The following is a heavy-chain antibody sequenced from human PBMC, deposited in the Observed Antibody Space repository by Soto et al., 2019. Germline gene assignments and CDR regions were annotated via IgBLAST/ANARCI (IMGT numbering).Heavy chain of an antibody. J-gene: IGHJ4*01. CDR2: IQSGGPT. Sequence: PGGSLRLSCAASGFTVSSKYMSWVRQAPGKGLEWVSLIQSGGPTYYEDSVKGRFTISRDTSENTLYLQMNSLRAEDTAVYYCAKSLAREYSGYGHDFASPGHGTLVPVSA. CDR3: AKSLAREYSGYGHDFAS. D-gene: IGHD5-12*01. V-gene: IGHV3-66*01. CDR1: GFTVSSKY.